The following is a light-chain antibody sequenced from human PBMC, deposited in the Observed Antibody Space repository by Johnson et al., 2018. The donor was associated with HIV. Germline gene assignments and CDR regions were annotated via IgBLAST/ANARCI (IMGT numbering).Light chain of an antibody. J-gene: IGLJ1*01. CDR2: EDN. CDR1: SSNIGNNY. V-gene: IGLV1-51*02. Sequence: QSLLTQPPSVSAAPGQKVTISCSGSSSNIGNNYVSWYQQLPGTAPKLLMYEDNKRPSGIPDRFSGSKSGTSATLGITGLQTGDEADYYCGTWDSSLSAVFGTGTKVTVL. CDR3: GTWDSSLSAV.